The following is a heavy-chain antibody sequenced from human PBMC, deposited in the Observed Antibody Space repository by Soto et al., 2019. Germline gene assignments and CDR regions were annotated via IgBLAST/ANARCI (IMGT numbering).Heavy chain of an antibody. CDR1: GFTFSSYA. CDR3: ARAGFWYGSGIYGYGIDV. CDR2: ISTNGGST. D-gene: IGHD3-10*01. J-gene: IGHJ6*02. Sequence: EAQLVESGGGLVQPGGSLRLSCAASGFTFSSYAMHWVRQAPGKGLEYFSAISTNGGSTYYANSVKGRFTISRDNSKNTLYLQMGSLRVEDMAVYYCARAGFWYGSGIYGYGIDVWGQGTTVTVSS. V-gene: IGHV3-64*01.